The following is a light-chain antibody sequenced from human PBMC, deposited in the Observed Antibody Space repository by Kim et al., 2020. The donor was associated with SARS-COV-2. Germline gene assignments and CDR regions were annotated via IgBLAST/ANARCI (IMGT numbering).Light chain of an antibody. CDR1: SIGDKG. Sequence: APGMTAKITCGGDSIGDKGVHWYQQRPGQAPILVVYDDDDRPSGIPGRFSGSNSGNTATLTISGVEAGDEADYYCQVWDVITDHVVFGGGTKVTVL. V-gene: IGLV3-21*03. J-gene: IGLJ3*02. CDR2: DDD. CDR3: QVWDVITDHVV.